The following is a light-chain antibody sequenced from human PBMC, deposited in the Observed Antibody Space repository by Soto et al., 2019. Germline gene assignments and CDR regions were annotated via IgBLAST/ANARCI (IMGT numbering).Light chain of an antibody. CDR1: QGISNY. J-gene: IGKJ5*01. CDR2: AAS. Sequence: DIQLTQSPSFLSASVGDRVTITCRASQGISNYLAWYQQKPGKAPKLLIHAASTLQTGVPSRFSGSGSGTEFTLTIRSLQPEDFATYSCQQLDSYPITFGQGTRLEIK. CDR3: QQLDSYPIT. V-gene: IGKV1-9*01.